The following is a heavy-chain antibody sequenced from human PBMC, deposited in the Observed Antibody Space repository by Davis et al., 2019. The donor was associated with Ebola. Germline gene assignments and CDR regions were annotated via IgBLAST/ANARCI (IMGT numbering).Heavy chain of an antibody. Sequence: SETLSLTCAVYGGSFSGYYWNWIRQPPGKGLEWIGEINHSGSTNYNPSLKSRVTISVDTSKNQFSLKLSSVTAADTAVYYCARGGWLQISGFDYWGQGTLVTVSS. D-gene: IGHD5-24*01. CDR1: GGSFSGYY. V-gene: IGHV4-34*01. J-gene: IGHJ4*02. CDR3: ARGGWLQISGFDY. CDR2: INHSGST.